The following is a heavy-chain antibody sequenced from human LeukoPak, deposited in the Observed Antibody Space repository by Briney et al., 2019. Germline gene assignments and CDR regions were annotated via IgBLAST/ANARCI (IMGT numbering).Heavy chain of an antibody. V-gene: IGHV4-4*07. CDR1: GGSISSNY. D-gene: IGHD6-19*01. Sequence: PSETLSLTCTVSGGSISSNYWSWIRQSAGKGLEWIGRIYTSGSTNYNPSLKSRVTMSVDTSKNQFSLKLSSVTAADTAVYYCARVSSGWSMYYFDYWGQGTPVTVSS. J-gene: IGHJ4*02. CDR3: ARVSSGWSMYYFDY. CDR2: IYTSGST.